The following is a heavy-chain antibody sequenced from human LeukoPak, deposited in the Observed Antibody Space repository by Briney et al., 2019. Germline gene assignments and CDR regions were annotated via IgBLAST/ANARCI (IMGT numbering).Heavy chain of an antibody. CDR2: IYSGGST. J-gene: IGHJ4*02. Sequence: GGSLRLSCAASGFTVSSNYMSWVRLAPGKGLEWVSVIYSGGSTYYADSVKGRFTISRDNSKNTLYLQMNSLRAEDTAVYYCAREAYFGVVIRFDYWGQGTLVTVSS. D-gene: IGHD3-3*01. CDR1: GFTVSSNY. CDR3: AREAYFGVVIRFDY. V-gene: IGHV3-66*01.